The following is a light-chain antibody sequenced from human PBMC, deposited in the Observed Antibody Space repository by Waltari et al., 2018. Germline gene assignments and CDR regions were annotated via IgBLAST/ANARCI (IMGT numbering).Light chain of an antibody. CDR1: QDISTW. CDR3: QQGHRFPLT. V-gene: IGKV1-12*01. J-gene: IGKJ1*01. CDR2: DTS. Sequence: DIQMTQSPSSVSASVGDKVTITCRASQDISTWLAWYQQRPGRAPRLLIYDTSRVQSGVPSRFRGSASGTDFTLAINGMQPEDFATYYCQQGHRFPLTFGQGTRVEIK.